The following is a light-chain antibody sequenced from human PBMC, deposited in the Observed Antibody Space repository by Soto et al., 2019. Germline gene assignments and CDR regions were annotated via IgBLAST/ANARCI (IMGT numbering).Light chain of an antibody. J-gene: IGKJ2*01. CDR1: QSISSE. Sequence: EIVMTQSPATLSVSPGERATLSCRASQSISSELAWYQQKPGQPPRLLIYSASTRATGVPARFTSSGSGSEFTLTLSGLQSEDFAVYYCQQGHNWPLTFGQGTRLEI. V-gene: IGKV3-15*01. CDR2: SAS. CDR3: QQGHNWPLT.